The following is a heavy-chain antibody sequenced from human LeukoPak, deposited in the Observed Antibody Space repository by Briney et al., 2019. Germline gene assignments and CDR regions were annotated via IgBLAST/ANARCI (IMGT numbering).Heavy chain of an antibody. Sequence: PGRSLRLSCAASGFTFRSYAMHWVRQAPGKGLEWVAVISYDGSNKYYADSVKGRFTISRENSKNTLYLQMNSLRAEDTAVYYCARGRSYFGRSVLNYWGQGTLVTVSS. J-gene: IGHJ4*02. V-gene: IGHV3-30*04. D-gene: IGHD1-26*01. CDR2: ISYDGSNK. CDR1: GFTFRSYA. CDR3: ARGRSYFGRSVLNY.